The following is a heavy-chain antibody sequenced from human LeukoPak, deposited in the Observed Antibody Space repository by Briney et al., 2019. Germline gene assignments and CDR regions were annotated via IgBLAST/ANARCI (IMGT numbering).Heavy chain of an antibody. D-gene: IGHD1-26*01. Sequence: GGSLRLSCVASGFSFSSYGMHWVRQAPGKGLEWVAFIRYDGTDKYYADSVKGRFTISRDNSKNTLYLQMNSLRAEDTAVYNCAKDRVGGGAFDIWGQGTMVTVSS. J-gene: IGHJ3*02. CDR1: GFSFSSYG. CDR3: AKDRVGGGAFDI. V-gene: IGHV3-30*02. CDR2: IRYDGTDK.